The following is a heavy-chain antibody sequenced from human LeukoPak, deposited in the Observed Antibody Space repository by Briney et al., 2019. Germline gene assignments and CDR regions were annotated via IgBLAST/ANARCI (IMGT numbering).Heavy chain of an antibody. CDR2: IYYSGST. Sequence: PSETLSLTCTVSGGSISSGGYYWSWIRQHPGKGLEWIGYIYYSGSTYYNPSLKSRISISVDTSKNQFSLKPSSVTAADTAVYYCARAGQWLLFDYWGQGTLVTVSS. D-gene: IGHD6-19*01. CDR3: ARAGQWLLFDY. J-gene: IGHJ4*02. CDR1: GGSISSGGYY. V-gene: IGHV4-31*03.